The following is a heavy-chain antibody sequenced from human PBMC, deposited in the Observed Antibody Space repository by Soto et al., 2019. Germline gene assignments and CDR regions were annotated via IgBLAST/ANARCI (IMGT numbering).Heavy chain of an antibody. Sequence: SETLSLTCTVSGGSINSHYWSWIRQPPGKRLEWIGNINDSGSTNYNPSLKSRVTFSVDTSKNQLFLRLTSVTAADTAVYYCARGGGSSGVWGQGTLVTVS. CDR1: GGSINSHY. CDR2: INDSGST. V-gene: IGHV4-59*11. D-gene: IGHD3-22*01. J-gene: IGHJ4*02. CDR3: ARGGGSSGV.